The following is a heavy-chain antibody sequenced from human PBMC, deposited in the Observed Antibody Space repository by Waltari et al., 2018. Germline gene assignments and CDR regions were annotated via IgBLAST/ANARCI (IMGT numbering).Heavy chain of an antibody. D-gene: IGHD4-17*01. Sequence: QLQLQESGPGLVTPSETLSLTCSVSGASVSSSDYPWGWIRHPPGKGLEWIGHFFFSGNTYYNPSLKSRVTISADAPKNQFSLKVNFVTAADTAVYFCARPVVDGDFGIHFDYWGQGILVTVAS. V-gene: IGHV4-39*01. CDR3: ARPVVDGDFGIHFDY. CDR2: FFFSGNT. J-gene: IGHJ4*02. CDR1: GASVSSSDYP.